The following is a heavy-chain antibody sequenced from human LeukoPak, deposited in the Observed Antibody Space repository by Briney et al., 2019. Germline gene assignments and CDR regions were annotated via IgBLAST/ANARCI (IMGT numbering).Heavy chain of an antibody. V-gene: IGHV4-61*02. J-gene: IGHJ3*02. CDR3: AREFWDYRSGNLQAFHI. CDR1: GGSISSGSYY. Sequence: PSQTLSLTCTVSGGSISSGSYYWSWIRQPAGKGLEWIGRIDTYGSTKYNPSLKSRVTISVDTSKNHFSLGLSSVTAADTAVYYCAREFWDYRSGNLQAFHIWGQGTMVTVSS. D-gene: IGHD3-10*01. CDR2: IDTYGST.